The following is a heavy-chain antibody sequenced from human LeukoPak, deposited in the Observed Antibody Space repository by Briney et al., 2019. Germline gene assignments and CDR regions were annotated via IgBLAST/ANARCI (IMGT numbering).Heavy chain of an antibody. CDR1: GYTFTGYY. V-gene: IGHV1-18*04. CDR2: ISAYNGNT. D-gene: IGHD6-6*01. Sequence: GASVKVSCKASGYTFTGYYMHWVRQAPGQGLEWMGWISAYNGNTNYAQKLQGRVTMTTDTSTSTAYMELRSLRSDDTAVYYCARDQRDSSYYFDYWGQGTLVTVSS. J-gene: IGHJ4*02. CDR3: ARDQRDSSYYFDY.